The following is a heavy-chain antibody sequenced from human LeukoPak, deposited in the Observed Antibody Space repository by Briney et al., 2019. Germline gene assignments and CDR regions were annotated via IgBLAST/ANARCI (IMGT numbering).Heavy chain of an antibody. V-gene: IGHV3-30*01. J-gene: IGHJ4*02. CDR3: ARDWGGVLRYFDWLFESFDY. Sequence: GGSLRLFCAASGFTFSSYAMHWVRQAPGKGLEWVAVISYDGSNKYYADSVKGRFTISRDNSKNTLYLQMNSLRAEDTAVYYCARDWGGVLRYFDWLFESFDYWGQGTLVTVSS. CDR2: ISYDGSNK. CDR1: GFTFSSYA. D-gene: IGHD3-9*01.